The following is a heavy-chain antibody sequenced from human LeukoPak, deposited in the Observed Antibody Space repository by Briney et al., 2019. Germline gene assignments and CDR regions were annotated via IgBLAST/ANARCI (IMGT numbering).Heavy chain of an antibody. V-gene: IGHV1-69*05. J-gene: IGHJ3*02. CDR2: IIPIFGTA. D-gene: IGHD6-19*01. CDR3: AAEGGIAVAGTGAFDI. Sequence: RASVKVSCKASGGTFSSYAISWVRQAPGQGLEWMGGIIPIFGTANYAQKFQERVTITRDMSTSTAYMELSSLRSEDTAVYYCAAEGGIAVAGTGAFDIWGQGTMVTVSS. CDR1: GGTFSSYA.